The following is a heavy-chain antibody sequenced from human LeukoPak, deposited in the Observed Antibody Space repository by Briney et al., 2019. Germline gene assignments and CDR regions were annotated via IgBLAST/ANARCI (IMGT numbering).Heavy chain of an antibody. V-gene: IGHV4-34*01. CDR1: GRSFSDYY. CDR3: ARASRFLVRYYMDV. Sequence: PSETLSLTCAVYGRSFSDYYWGWIRQPPWKGLEWIGKINHSGSTNSNASLKRRVTISVDTSKTQCSLKLSSVTAADTAVYYCARASRFLVRYYMDVWGKGTTVTVSS. J-gene: IGHJ6*03. D-gene: IGHD3-3*01. CDR2: INHSGST.